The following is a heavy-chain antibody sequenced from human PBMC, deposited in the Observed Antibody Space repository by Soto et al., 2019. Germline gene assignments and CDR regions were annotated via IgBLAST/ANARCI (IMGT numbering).Heavy chain of an antibody. CDR3: ARDPYSSSWYTPQYFDY. CDR2: INPNSGGT. J-gene: IGHJ4*02. Sequence: ASVKVSCKASGYTFTGYYMHWVRQAPGQGLEWMGWINPNSGGTNYAQKFQGRVTMTRDTSISTAYMELSRLRSDDTAVYYCARDPYSSSWYTPQYFDYWGQGAIVPV. CDR1: GYTFTGYY. V-gene: IGHV1-2*02. D-gene: IGHD6-13*01.